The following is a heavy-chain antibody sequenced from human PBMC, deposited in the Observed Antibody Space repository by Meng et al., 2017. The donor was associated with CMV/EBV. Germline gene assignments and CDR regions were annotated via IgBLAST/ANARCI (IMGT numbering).Heavy chain of an antibody. CDR3: ARDSRATDY. CDR2: ISSSSSYI. V-gene: IGHV3-21*01. Sequence: GESLKISCAASGFTFSSYSMNRVRQAPGKGLEWVSSISSSSSYIYYADSVKGRFTISRDNAKNSLYLQMNSLRAEDTAVYYCARDSRATDYWGQGTLVTVSS. D-gene: IGHD1-26*01. CDR1: GFTFSSYS. J-gene: IGHJ4*02.